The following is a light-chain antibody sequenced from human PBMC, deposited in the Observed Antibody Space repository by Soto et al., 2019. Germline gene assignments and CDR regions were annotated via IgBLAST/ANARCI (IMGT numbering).Light chain of an antibody. J-gene: IGKJ5*01. Sequence: EIVLTQSPGTLSLSPGEGATLSCRASQSINSFLAWYQQRRGQAPRLLIHGASNRATGIPDRFSGSGSGTDFTLTISSLEPEDFAVYYCQQRSNWLITFGQGTRLEIK. CDR2: GAS. V-gene: IGKV3-11*01. CDR1: QSINSF. CDR3: QQRSNWLIT.